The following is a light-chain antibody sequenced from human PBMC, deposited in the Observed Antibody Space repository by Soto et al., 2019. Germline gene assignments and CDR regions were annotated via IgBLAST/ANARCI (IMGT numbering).Light chain of an antibody. CDR1: SSDVGGYNF. J-gene: IGLJ1*01. Sequence: QSVLPQPPSASGSLGQSVTISCTGTSSDVGGYNFVSWFQQRPGEAPKRLIYEVSNRPSGVPDRFSGSKSGNTASLTVSGLQADDEADYYCCSFAGSGYVFGSGTKVTVL. CDR3: CSFAGSGYV. CDR2: EVS. V-gene: IGLV2-8*01.